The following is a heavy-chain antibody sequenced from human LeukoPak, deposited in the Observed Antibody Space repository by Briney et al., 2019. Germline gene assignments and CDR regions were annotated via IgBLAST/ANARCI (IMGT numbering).Heavy chain of an antibody. D-gene: IGHD3-22*01. Sequence: GGSLRLSCAASGFTFSSYSMNWVRQAPGKGLEWVSSISSSSSYIYYADSVKGRFTISRDNAKNSLYLQMNSLRAEDMAVYYCARNYDSSGYYFDYWGQGTLVTVSS. V-gene: IGHV3-21*01. CDR2: ISSSSSYI. J-gene: IGHJ4*02. CDR1: GFTFSSYS. CDR3: ARNYDSSGYYFDY.